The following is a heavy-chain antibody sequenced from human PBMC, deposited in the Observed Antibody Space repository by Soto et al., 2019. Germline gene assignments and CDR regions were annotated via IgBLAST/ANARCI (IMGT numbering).Heavy chain of an antibody. D-gene: IGHD3-22*01. CDR2: INHSGST. V-gene: IGHV4-34*01. CDR1: GGSFSGYY. J-gene: IGHJ4*02. Sequence: SETLSLTCAVYGGSFSGYYWSWIRQPPGKGLEWIGEINHSGSTNYNPSLKSRVTISVDTSKNQFSLKLSSVTAADTAVYYCARERVTMIVVVPKRYYFDYWGQGTLVTVSS. CDR3: ARERVTMIVVVPKRYYFDY.